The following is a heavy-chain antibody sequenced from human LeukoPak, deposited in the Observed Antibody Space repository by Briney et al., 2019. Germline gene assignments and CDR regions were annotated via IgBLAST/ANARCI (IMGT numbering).Heavy chain of an antibody. D-gene: IGHD6-19*01. J-gene: IGHJ6*03. CDR2: ISSSSSYI. Sequence: GGSLRLSCAASGFTFSSYSMNWVRQAPGKGLEWVSSISSSSSYIYYADSVKGRFTISRDNAKNSLYLQMNSLRAEDTAVYYCARDPSSVVLVSYYYMDVWGKGTTVTVSS. CDR3: ARDPSSVVLVSYYYMDV. CDR1: GFTFSSYS. V-gene: IGHV3-21*01.